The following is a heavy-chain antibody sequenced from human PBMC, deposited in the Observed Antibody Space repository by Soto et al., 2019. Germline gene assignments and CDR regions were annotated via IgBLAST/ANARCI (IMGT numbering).Heavy chain of an antibody. J-gene: IGHJ5*02. Sequence: PSETLSLPCSGSGAAPNSGNYYWSWLRQVPGKGLEWIGHIYVTGAVDYNPSLRDRITISQDTSERQFSLNLRLVTAADTAVYYCARLRIATNNYKWFDPWGQGTLVTVSS. V-gene: IGHV4-31*03. CDR2: IYVTGAV. CDR1: GAAPNSGNYY. D-gene: IGHD2-21*01. CDR3: ARLRIATNNYKWFDP.